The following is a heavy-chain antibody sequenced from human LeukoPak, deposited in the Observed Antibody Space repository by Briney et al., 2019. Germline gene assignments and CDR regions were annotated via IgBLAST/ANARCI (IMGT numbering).Heavy chain of an antibody. D-gene: IGHD2-21*01. CDR1: GGSISSYY. V-gene: IGHV4-59*01. Sequence: PSETLFLTCTVSGGSISSYYWSWIRQPPGKGLEWIGYIYYSGSTNYNPSLKSRVTISVDTSKNQFSLKLSSVTAADTAVYYCARSSILWWWDYWGQGTLVTVSS. J-gene: IGHJ4*02. CDR3: ARSSILWWWDY. CDR2: IYYSGST.